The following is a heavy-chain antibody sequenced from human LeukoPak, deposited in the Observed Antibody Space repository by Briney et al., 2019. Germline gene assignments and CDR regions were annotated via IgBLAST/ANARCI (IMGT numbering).Heavy chain of an antibody. CDR2: INNSGST. CDR3: ARGISVTMVRGVIYPRAYGMDV. CDR1: GFTFSSYA. Sequence: LRLSCAASGFTFSSYAMNWVRQPPGKGLEWIGEINNSGSTNYNPSLKSRVTISVDTSKNQFSLKLSSVTAADTAVYYCARGISVTMVRGVIYPRAYGMDVWGQGTTVTV. J-gene: IGHJ6*02. V-gene: IGHV4-34*01. D-gene: IGHD3-10*01.